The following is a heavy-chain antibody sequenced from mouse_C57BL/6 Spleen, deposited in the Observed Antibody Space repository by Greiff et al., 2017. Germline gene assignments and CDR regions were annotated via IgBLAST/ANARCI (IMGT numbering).Heavy chain of an antibody. CDR2: IRSKSNNYAT. Sequence: EVKLVESGGGLVQPKGSLKLSCAASGFSFNTYAMNWVRQAPGQGLEWVARIRSKSNNYATYYADSVKDRFTISRDDSESMLYLQMNNLKTEDTAMYYCVRELGYFDYWGQGTTLTVSS. J-gene: IGHJ2*01. D-gene: IGHD4-1*01. CDR3: VRELGYFDY. V-gene: IGHV10-1*01. CDR1: GFSFNTYA.